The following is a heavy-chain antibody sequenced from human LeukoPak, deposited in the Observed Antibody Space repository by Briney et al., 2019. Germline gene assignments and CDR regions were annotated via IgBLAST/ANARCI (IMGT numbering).Heavy chain of an antibody. V-gene: IGHV4-34*01. J-gene: IGHJ4*02. D-gene: IGHD6-13*01. CDR3: ARAKYSSSWYPLDY. CDR2: INHSGST. CDR1: GGSFSGYY. Sequence: SETLSLTCAVYGGSFSGYYWSWIRQPPGKGLEWIGEINHSGSTNYNPSLKSRVTISVDTSKNQFSLKLSSVTAADTAVYYCARAKYSSSWYPLDYWGQGTLVTVSS.